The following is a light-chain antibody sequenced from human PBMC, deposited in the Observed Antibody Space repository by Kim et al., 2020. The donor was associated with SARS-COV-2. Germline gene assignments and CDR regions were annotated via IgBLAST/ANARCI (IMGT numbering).Light chain of an antibody. Sequence: ASVGERVTITCRASQTLNNFLAWYQQKPGKAPEVLIYDVSNLQTGVPSRFSGSGSGTEFSLTISSLQPDDFATYYCQQYNAYPLTFGGGTKVDIK. J-gene: IGKJ4*01. V-gene: IGKV1-5*01. CDR2: DVS. CDR3: QQYNAYPLT. CDR1: QTLNNF.